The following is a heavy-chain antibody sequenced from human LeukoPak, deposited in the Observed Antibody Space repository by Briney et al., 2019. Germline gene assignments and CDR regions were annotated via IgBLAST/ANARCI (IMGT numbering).Heavy chain of an antibody. J-gene: IGHJ3*02. CDR3: ARDASPAPARDDAFDI. Sequence: SGTLSLTCAVSGGSITSSNWWSWVRQPPGKGLEWIGEIYYTGNTNYNPSLKSRVTISVDKSNNQFSLNLSSVTAADTAVYYCARDASPAPARDDAFDIWGQGTMVTVSS. D-gene: IGHD2-2*01. V-gene: IGHV4-4*02. CDR1: GGSITSSNW. CDR2: IYYTGNT.